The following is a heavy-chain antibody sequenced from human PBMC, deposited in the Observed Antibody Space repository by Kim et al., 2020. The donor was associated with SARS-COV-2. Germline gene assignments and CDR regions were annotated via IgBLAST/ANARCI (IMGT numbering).Heavy chain of an antibody. V-gene: IGHV4-34*01. D-gene: IGHD6-13*01. Sequence: SETLSLTCAVYGGSFSGYYWSWIRQPPGKGLEWIGEINHSGSNNYNPSLKSRVTISVDTSKNQFSLKLSSVTAADTAVYYCARGPGSSWYVGARGTPFDYWGPGTLVTVSS. CDR1: GGSFSGYY. J-gene: IGHJ4*02. CDR2: INHSGSN. CDR3: ARGPGSSWYVGARGTPFDY.